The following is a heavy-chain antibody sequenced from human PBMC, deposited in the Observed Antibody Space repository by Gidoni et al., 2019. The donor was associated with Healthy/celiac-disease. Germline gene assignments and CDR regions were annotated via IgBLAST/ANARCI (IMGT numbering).Heavy chain of an antibody. Sequence: EVQLVESGGGLVKPGGSLRLSCAASGFTFSSSSMNWVRQAPGKGLEWVSSISSSSSYIYYADSVKGRFTISRDNAKNSLYLQMNSLRAEDTAVYYCARMGTSGRYFDWQLRGWFDPWGQGTLVTVSS. J-gene: IGHJ5*02. CDR2: ISSSSSYI. V-gene: IGHV3-21*01. CDR3: ARMGTSGRYFDWQLRGWFDP. D-gene: IGHD3-9*01. CDR1: GFTFSSSS.